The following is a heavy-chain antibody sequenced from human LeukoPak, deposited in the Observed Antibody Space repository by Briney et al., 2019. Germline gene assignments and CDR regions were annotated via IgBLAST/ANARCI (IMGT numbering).Heavy chain of an antibody. V-gene: IGHV3-66*01. CDR2: IYSGGST. D-gene: IGHD6-19*01. CDR3: AREYSSGWYDDAFDI. CDR1: GFTVSSNY. Sequence: GGSLRLSCAASGFTVSSNYMSWVRQAPGKGLEWVSVIYSGGSTYYADSVKGRFTISRDNSKNTLYLQMNSLRAEDTAVYYCAREYSSGWYDDAFDIWGQGTMVTASS. J-gene: IGHJ3*02.